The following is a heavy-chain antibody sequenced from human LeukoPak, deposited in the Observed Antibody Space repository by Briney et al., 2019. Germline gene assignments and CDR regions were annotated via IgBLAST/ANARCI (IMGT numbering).Heavy chain of an antibody. J-gene: IGHJ4*02. CDR2: ISSSSSYI. CDR1: GFTFSSYS. D-gene: IGHD1-14*01. CDR3: ARDFRNLGYVDY. Sequence: GSLRLSCAASGFTFSSYSMNWVRQAPGKGLEWVSSISSSSSYIYYADSVKGRFTISRDNAKNSLYLQMNSLRAEDTAVYYCARDFRNLGYVDYWGQGTLVTVSS. V-gene: IGHV3-21*01.